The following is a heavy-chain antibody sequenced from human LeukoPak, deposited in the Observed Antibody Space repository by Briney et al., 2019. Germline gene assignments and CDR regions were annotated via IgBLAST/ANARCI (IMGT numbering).Heavy chain of an antibody. CDR3: ASLSSGYYRSFFDY. Sequence: TSETLSLTCTVSGGSISSSSYYWGWLRQPPGKGLEWIGSIYYSGSTYYNPSLKSRVTISVDTSKNQFSLKLSSVTAADTAVYYCASLSSGYYRSFFDYWGQGTLVTVSS. D-gene: IGHD3-22*01. J-gene: IGHJ4*02. CDR2: IYYSGST. CDR1: GGSISSSSYY. V-gene: IGHV4-39*07.